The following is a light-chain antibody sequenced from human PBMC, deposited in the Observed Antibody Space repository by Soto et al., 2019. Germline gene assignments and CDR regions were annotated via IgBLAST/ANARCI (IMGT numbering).Light chain of an antibody. CDR2: AAS. V-gene: IGKV1-39*01. CDR3: QQYYNSVLN. CDR1: QSISNF. Sequence: DIQITHSPSARSASLGERVTITCLASQSISNFLNWFQHKPGKAPKVLISAASTLQSGVPSRFSGSVSGTDFTLTISSLQPEDSASYYCQQYYNSVLNFGGGTRLEIK. J-gene: IGKJ5*01.